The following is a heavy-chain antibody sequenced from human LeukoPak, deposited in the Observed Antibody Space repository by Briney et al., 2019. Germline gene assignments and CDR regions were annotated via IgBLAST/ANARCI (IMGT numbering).Heavy chain of an antibody. D-gene: IGHD5-12*01. CDR3: AREPTSGREPTSGRPLDY. CDR1: GGSLSSYY. J-gene: IGHJ4*02. Sequence: SETLSLTCTVSGGSLSSYYWSWIRQPPGKGLEWIGYIYTSGSTNYNPSLKSRVTISVDTSKNQFSLNLTSVTAADTAVYYCAREPTSGREPTSGRPLDYWGQGTLVTVSS. V-gene: IGHV4-4*09. CDR2: IYTSGST.